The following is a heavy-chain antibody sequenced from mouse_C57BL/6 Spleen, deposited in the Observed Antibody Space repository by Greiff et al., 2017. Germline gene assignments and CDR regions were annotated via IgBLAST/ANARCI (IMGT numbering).Heavy chain of an antibody. V-gene: IGHV1-74*01. D-gene: IGHD2-4*01. CDR3: AIDDYDVAMDD. CDR1: GYTFTSYW. Sequence: QVQLKQPGAELVKPGASVKVSCKASGYTFTSYWMHWVKQRPGQGLEWIGRIHPSDSDTNYNQKFKGKATLTVDKSSSTAYMQLSSLTSEDAAVDYCAIDDYDVAMDDWGQGTSGTVSS. CDR2: IHPSDSDT. J-gene: IGHJ4*01.